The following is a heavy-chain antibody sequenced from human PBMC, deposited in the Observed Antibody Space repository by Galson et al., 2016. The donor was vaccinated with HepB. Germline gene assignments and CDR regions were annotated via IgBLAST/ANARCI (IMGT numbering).Heavy chain of an antibody. D-gene: IGHD3-22*01. CDR3: ARQAFYYDSSASHFDY. J-gene: IGHJ4*03. V-gene: IGHV4-39*01. Sequence: SETLSLTCTVSGDSISSSSYYWGWIRQPPGKGLEWIASIYYSGTSSYNPSLKSRVTISVDTSKNQFSLKLSSVTAADTAMYYCARQAFYYDSSASHFDYWGQGTTVIVSS. CDR1: GDSISSSSYY. CDR2: IYYSGTS.